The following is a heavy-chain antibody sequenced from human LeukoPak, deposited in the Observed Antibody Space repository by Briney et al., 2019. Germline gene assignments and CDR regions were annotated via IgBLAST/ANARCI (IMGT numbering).Heavy chain of an antibody. CDR1: DGSITNYD. J-gene: IGHJ4*02. CDR3: ARGYGGFRVEGRYFHS. V-gene: IGHV4-59*01. CDR2: VHYSGTA. Sequence: SETLSLTCTVSDGSITNYDWSWVRQPPGQGLEFIGHVHYSGTANYNPSFRSRVTISIDTSKKHFFLKLKSVTAADTAVYYCARGYGGFRVEGRYFHSWGQGTLVTVSS. D-gene: IGHD4-23*01.